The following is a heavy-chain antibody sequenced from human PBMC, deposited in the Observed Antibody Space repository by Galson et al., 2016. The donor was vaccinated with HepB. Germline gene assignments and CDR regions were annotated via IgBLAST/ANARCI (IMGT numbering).Heavy chain of an antibody. CDR1: GFTFSTYD. V-gene: IGHV3-13*01. J-gene: IGHJ2*01. CDR2: IGTTGDT. CDR3: AREGLIGITWSCFDL. Sequence: SLRLSCAASGFTFSTYDMHWVRQATGKGLEWVSAIGTTGDTYYADSVKGRFTISRENGKNSLNIQMNNLGAGDTAVYYWAREGLIGITWSCFDLWGRGTLVTVSS. D-gene: IGHD6-13*01.